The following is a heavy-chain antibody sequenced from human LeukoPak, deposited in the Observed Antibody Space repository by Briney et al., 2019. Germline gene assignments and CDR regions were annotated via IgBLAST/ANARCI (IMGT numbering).Heavy chain of an antibody. Sequence: GGSLRLCCAASGFTFSSYWMHWVRQAPGKGLVWVSRIKTDGSSTSYADSVKGRFTISRDNAKNTLYLQMNSLRAEDTAVYYCARKRDGAYDFDYWGQGTLVTVSS. J-gene: IGHJ4*02. CDR3: ARKRDGAYDFDY. D-gene: IGHD5-24*01. V-gene: IGHV3-74*01. CDR2: IKTDGSST. CDR1: GFTFSSYW.